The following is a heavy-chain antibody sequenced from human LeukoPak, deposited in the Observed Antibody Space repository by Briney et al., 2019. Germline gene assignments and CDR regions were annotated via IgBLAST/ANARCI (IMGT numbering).Heavy chain of an antibody. J-gene: IGHJ4*02. Sequence: PSETLSLTCTVSGGSISSYYWSWIRQPPGKGLEWIGYIYYSGSTNYNPSLKSRVTISVDTSKNQFSLKLSSVSPADTAVYYCARGYGDYPYYFDYWGQGTLVTVSS. CDR2: IYYSGST. D-gene: IGHD4-17*01. CDR3: ARGYGDYPYYFDY. CDR1: GGSISSYY. V-gene: IGHV4-59*01.